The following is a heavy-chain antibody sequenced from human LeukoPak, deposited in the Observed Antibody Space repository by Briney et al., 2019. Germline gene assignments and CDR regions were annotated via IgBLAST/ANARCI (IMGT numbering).Heavy chain of an antibody. CDR3: AFRTVRSTIEYFQY. CDR1: GYTFTSYG. CDR2: IIPMFGTA. Sequence: GASVKVSCKASGYTFTSYGFNWVRQAPGQGLEWMGGIIPMFGTANYAQNFQGRVTITADESTSTAYMELSSLRSDDTAVYYCAFRTVRSTIEYFQYWGLGTLVTVSS. V-gene: IGHV1-69*13. J-gene: IGHJ1*01. D-gene: IGHD1-26*01.